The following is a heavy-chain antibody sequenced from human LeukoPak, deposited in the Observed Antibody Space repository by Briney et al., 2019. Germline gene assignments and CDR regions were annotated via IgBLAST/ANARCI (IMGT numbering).Heavy chain of an antibody. V-gene: IGHV3-30-3*01. Sequence: GGSLRLSRAASGFTFSSYAMHWVRQAPGKGLEWVAVISYDGSNKYYADSVKGRFTISRDNSKNTLYLQMNSLRAEDTAVYYCARDPQKGITVVRRVPDYWGQGTLVTVSS. J-gene: IGHJ4*02. D-gene: IGHD3-10*01. CDR2: ISYDGSNK. CDR3: ARDPQKGITVVRRVPDY. CDR1: GFTFSSYA.